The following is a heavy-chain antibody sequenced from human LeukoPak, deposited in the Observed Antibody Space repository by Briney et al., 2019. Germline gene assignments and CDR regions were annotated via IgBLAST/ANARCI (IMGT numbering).Heavy chain of an antibody. J-gene: IGHJ4*02. CDR2: ISWNSGSI. CDR1: GFTFDDYA. CDR3: AKDMGYDFRPTIGWYFDY. Sequence: GGSLRLSCAASGFTFDDYAMHWVRQAPEKGLEWVSGISWNSGSIGYADSVKGRFTISRDNAKNSLYLQMNSLRAEDTALYYCAKDMGYDFRPTIGWYFDYWGQGTLVTVSS. D-gene: IGHD3-3*01. V-gene: IGHV3-9*01.